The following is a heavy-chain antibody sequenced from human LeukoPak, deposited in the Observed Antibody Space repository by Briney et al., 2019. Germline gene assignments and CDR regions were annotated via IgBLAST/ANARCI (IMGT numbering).Heavy chain of an antibody. CDR2: ISYDGSNK. V-gene: IGHV3-30*04. Sequence: GGSLRLSCAASGFTFSSYAMHWVRQAPGKGLEWVAVISYDGSNKYYADSVKGRFTISRDNSKNTLYLQMNSLRAEDTAVYYCARDSGVGRTNYWGQGTLVTVSS. D-gene: IGHD2-8*01. CDR3: ARDSGVGRTNY. J-gene: IGHJ4*02. CDR1: GFTFSSYA.